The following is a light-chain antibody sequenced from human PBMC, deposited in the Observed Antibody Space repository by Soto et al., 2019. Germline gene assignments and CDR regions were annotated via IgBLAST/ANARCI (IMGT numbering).Light chain of an antibody. CDR3: LQYHYWWT. J-gene: IGKJ1*01. CDR1: QSISNN. Sequence: IVMTQSPSTLSLSPGEKATLSCRASQSISNNFAWFQQKPGQVPRLLIYGASNRATGVSARFSGSGSGTEFTLTISSLQSEDSAVYYCLQYHYWWTFGQGTKVDIK. CDR2: GAS. V-gene: IGKV3-15*01.